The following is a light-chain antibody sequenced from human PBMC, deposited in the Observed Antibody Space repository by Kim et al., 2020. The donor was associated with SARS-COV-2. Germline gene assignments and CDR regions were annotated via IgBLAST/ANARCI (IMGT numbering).Light chain of an antibody. V-gene: IGKV1-13*02. CDR3: QQYNISPFT. J-gene: IGKJ3*01. CDR1: QGISSA. CDR2: DAS. Sequence: GDRVTSTCRARQGISSALAWYQQKPGKAPKLLIYDASSLQSGVPSRFSGSGYGTEFTLTIRSLRPEDYATYFCQQYNISPFTFGPGTKVDIK.